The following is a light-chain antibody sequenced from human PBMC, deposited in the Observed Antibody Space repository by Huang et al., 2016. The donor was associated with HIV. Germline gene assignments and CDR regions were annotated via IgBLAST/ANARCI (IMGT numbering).Light chain of an antibody. J-gene: IGKJ2*01. Sequence: DIVMTQSPDSLAVSLGERATINCKSSQGVLSRPSNKTYLAWYQQRPGQSPTLLIYWASTRQSGVPNRFSGSGSGTHFTLTICSLQAEDVAFYYCQQYFISPPTFGQGTKLEI. CDR1: QGVLSRPSNKTY. V-gene: IGKV4-1*01. CDR2: WAS. CDR3: QQYFISPPT.